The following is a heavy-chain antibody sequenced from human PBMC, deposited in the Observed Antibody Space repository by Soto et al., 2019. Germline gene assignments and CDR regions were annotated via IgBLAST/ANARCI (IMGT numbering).Heavy chain of an antibody. V-gene: IGHV3-23*01. CDR2: IRSKGYVGT. CDR3: AKAVVPVAKAYYGMDV. Sequence: WSLRLSCESSGFTFGDYDINWVRQAPGKGLEWLGSIRSKGYVGTYYADSVKGRFTISRDYSKNTLYLQMNNLRAEDTAVYYCAKAVVPVAKAYYGMDVWGQGTTVTVS. CDR1: GFTFGDYD. J-gene: IGHJ6*02. D-gene: IGHD2-2*01.